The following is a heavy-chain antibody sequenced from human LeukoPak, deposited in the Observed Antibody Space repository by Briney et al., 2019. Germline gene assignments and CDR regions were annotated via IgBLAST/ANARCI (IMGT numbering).Heavy chain of an antibody. CDR3: AKTIGPPYYFDY. Sequence: PGGSLRLSCAASGFTFSSYAMSWVRQAPGKGLEWVSAISGSGGTTYYADSVKGRFTISRDNSKNTLYLQMNSLRAEDTAVYYCAKTIGPPYYFDYWGQGTLVTVSS. CDR1: GFTFSSYA. V-gene: IGHV3-23*01. CDR2: ISGSGGTT. D-gene: IGHD2/OR15-2a*01. J-gene: IGHJ4*02.